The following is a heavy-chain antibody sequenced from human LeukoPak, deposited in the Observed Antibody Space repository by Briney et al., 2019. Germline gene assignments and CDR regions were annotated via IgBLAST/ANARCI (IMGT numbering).Heavy chain of an antibody. Sequence: PSETLSLTCAVYGGSFSGYCWSWTRQPPGKGLEWIGEINHSGSTNYNPSLKGRVTISVDTSKNQFSLKLSSVTAADTAVYYCARGRPPSGYDFSYWGQGTLVTVSS. D-gene: IGHD5-12*01. V-gene: IGHV4-34*01. CDR3: ARGRPPSGYDFSY. CDR1: GGSFSGYC. CDR2: INHSGST. J-gene: IGHJ4*02.